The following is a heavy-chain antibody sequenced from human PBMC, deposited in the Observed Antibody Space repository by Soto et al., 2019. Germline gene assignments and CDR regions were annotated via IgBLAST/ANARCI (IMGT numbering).Heavy chain of an antibody. J-gene: IGHJ4*01. D-gene: IGHD1-1*01. V-gene: IGHV2-5*02. CDR2: TYWDYDK. Sequence: QIPLKEYGPTLVKPTQTLTLTCTFSGFSLSNGGVGVGWIRQAPGKALDWLALTYWDYDKRYRTSLQNRLTLTAATSYYLIELLMYILGFDETAVELGANDIVDVGEDAASYFDYW. CDR3: ANDIVDVGEDAASYFDY. CDR1: GFSLSNGGVG.